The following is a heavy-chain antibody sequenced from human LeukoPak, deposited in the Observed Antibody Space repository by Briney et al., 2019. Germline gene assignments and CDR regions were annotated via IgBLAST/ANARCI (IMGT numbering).Heavy chain of an antibody. CDR3: DRWVDHGEYFDY. V-gene: IGHV4-30-4*08. CDR1: GDSISSSSYY. CDR2: IYYSGST. J-gene: IGHJ4*02. D-gene: IGHD3-10*01. Sequence: SETLSLTCIVSGDSISSSSYYWGWIRQPTGKGLEWIGYIYYSGSTYYNPSLKSRVTISVDTSKNQFSLKLSSVTAADTAVYYCDRWVDHGEYFDYWGQGTLVTVSS.